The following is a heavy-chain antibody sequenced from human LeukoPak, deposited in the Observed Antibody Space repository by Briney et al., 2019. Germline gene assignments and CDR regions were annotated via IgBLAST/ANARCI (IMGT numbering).Heavy chain of an antibody. CDR3: AKDLALYYYDSSGLDY. CDR1: GFTFSSYG. D-gene: IGHD3-22*01. CDR2: ISYDGSNK. V-gene: IGHV3-30*18. Sequence: GGSLRLSCATSGFTFSSYGMHWVRQAPGKGLEWVAVISYDGSNKYYADSVKGRFTISRDNSKNTLYLQMNSLRAEDTAVYYCAKDLALYYYDSSGLDYWGQGTLVTVSS. J-gene: IGHJ4*02.